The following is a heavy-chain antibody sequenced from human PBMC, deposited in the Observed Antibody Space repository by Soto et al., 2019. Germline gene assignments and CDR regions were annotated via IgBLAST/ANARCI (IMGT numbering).Heavy chain of an antibody. J-gene: IGHJ4*02. Sequence: QVQLVESGGGVVQPGMSLRLSCAASGFTFSTCGIHWVRQAPGKGLEWVAVISNDGSHKYYGDSVKGRFTISRDNSKNTLYLQMNSLRPEDAAVYYCAKDVKDYNDYVGSYDYWGQGTLVTVSS. D-gene: IGHD4-17*01. CDR3: AKDVKDYNDYVGSYDY. CDR2: ISNDGSHK. V-gene: IGHV3-30*18. CDR1: GFTFSTCG.